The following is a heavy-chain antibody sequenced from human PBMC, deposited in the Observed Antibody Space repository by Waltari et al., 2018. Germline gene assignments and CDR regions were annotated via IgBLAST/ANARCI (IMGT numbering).Heavy chain of an antibody. J-gene: IGHJ6*03. CDR1: GLTFSGPG. Sequence: EMELVESGGGLVQPGGSLKLSCAASGLTFSGPGIQWVRQASWGGGGGWGGQEGVGRIRRHPKKSATACGWSGKSRFTTSGDDSRNKAYLQMNSLKTEDTAVYYCTRVDLNSYGPYYMDVWGKGTSVTVSS. V-gene: IGHV3-73*02. D-gene: IGHD5-18*01. CDR3: TRVDLNSYGPYYMDV. CDR2: IRRHPKKSAT.